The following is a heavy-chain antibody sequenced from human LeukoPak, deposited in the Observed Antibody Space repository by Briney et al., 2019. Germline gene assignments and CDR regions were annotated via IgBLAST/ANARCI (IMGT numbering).Heavy chain of an antibody. CDR1: GYPLTELS. Sequence: GASVKVSCKVSGYPLTELSMHWVRQAPGKGLEWMGGFDPEDGETIYAQKFQGRVTMTEDTSTDTAYMELSSLRSEDTAVYYCASGYCSSTSCYYHFDYWGQGTLVTVSS. CDR3: ASGYCSSTSCYYHFDY. V-gene: IGHV1-24*01. J-gene: IGHJ4*02. CDR2: FDPEDGET. D-gene: IGHD2-2*01.